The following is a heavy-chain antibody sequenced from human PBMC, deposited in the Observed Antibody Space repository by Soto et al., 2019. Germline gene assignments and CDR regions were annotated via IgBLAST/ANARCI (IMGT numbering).Heavy chain of an antibody. CDR3: ATASSRCPYVDY. D-gene: IGHD2-2*01. V-gene: IGHV3-23*01. CDR1: GFTFSSYA. CDR2: ISSSGGST. J-gene: IGHJ4*02. Sequence: EVQLLESGGGLVQPGGSLRLSCAASGFTFSSYAMNWVRQAPGKGLEWVSAISSSGGSTYYADSVKGRFTISRDNSKNPLHLQMNTLTGEDTAVYYCATASSRCPYVDYWGEGTLVAVSS.